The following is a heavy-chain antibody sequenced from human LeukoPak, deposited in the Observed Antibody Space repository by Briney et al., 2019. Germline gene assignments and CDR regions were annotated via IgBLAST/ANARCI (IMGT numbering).Heavy chain of an antibody. CDR3: ARDWSYVDY. V-gene: IGHV4-38-2*02. CDR1: GYSISSGYY. J-gene: IGHJ4*02. Sequence: PSETLSLTCTVSGYSISSGYYWGWIRQPPGKGLEWIGSIYHSGSTYYNPSLKSRVTISVDTSKNQFSLKLSSVTAADTAVYYCARDWSYVDYWGQGTLVTVSS. CDR2: IYHSGST.